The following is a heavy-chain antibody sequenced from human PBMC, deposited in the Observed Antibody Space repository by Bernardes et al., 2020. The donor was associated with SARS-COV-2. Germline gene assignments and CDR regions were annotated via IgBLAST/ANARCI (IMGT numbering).Heavy chain of an antibody. J-gene: IGHJ4*02. Sequence: SETLSLTCSVSRGSVSFGSNYWTWIRHPPGKGLEWIGYIYYPGSINYNPSLKSRVTISVDTSKNQFSLKLSSVTAADTAVYYCGRLRSITIFGVGIAPLRRTIDDWGQGTLVTVSS. D-gene: IGHD3-3*01. CDR2: IYYPGSI. V-gene: IGHV4-61*01. CDR3: GRLRSITIFGVGIAPLRRTIDD. CDR1: RGSVSFGSNY.